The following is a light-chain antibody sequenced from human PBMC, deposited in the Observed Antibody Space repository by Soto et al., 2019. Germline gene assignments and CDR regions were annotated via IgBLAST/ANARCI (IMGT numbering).Light chain of an antibody. CDR2: AAS. V-gene: IGKV1-39*01. CDR3: QQSYSNPRT. Sequence: DIQMTQSPSSLSASVGDRVTITCRASQSISSYLNWYQQKPGKAPKLLIYAASSLQSVVPSRFSGSGSGTDYTLTSRSLQPEDFATYYCQQSYSNPRTIGQGTKLEIK. CDR1: QSISSY. J-gene: IGKJ2*01.